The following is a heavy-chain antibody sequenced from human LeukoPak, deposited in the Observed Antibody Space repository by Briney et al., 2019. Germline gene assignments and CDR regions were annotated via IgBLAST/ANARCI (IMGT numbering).Heavy chain of an antibody. D-gene: IGHD3-10*01. CDR2: IKEDGSEK. CDR3: VTSKGPGRAAN. J-gene: IGHJ4*02. Sequence: GGSLRLSCTASGFTFSSYWMSWVRQTPGKGLEWVANIKEDGSEKNYVDSVKGRFTISRDNAKNSLFLQMNSLRVEDTAVYYCVTSKGPGRAANWGQGTLATASS. CDR1: GFTFSSYW. V-gene: IGHV3-7*01.